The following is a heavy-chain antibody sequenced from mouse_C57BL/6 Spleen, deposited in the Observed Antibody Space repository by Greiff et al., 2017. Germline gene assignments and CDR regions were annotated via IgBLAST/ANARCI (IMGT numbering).Heavy chain of an antibody. CDR1: GYTFTSYW. D-gene: IGHD3-1*01. CDR2: IHPNSGST. J-gene: IGHJ2*01. V-gene: IGHV1-64*01. CDR3: ARGSGYDYFDY. Sequence: QVQLQQSGAELVKPGASVKLSCKASGYTFTSYWMHWVKQRPGQGLEWIGMIHPNSGSTNYNEKFKSKATLTVDKSSSTAYMQRSSLTSEDSAVYCCARGSGYDYFDYWGQGTTLTVSS.